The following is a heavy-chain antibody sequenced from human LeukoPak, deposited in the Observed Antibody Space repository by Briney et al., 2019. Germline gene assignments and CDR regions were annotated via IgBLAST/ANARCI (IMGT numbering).Heavy chain of an antibody. V-gene: IGHV4-59*01. CDR3: ARDGDYGDFDY. CDR1: GGSISSYY. CDR2: IYYSGST. J-gene: IGHJ4*02. Sequence: SETLSLTCTVSGGSISSYYWSWIRQPPGKGLEWIWYIYYSGSTNYNPSLKSRVTISVDTSKNQFSLKLSSVTAADTAVYYCARDGDYGDFDYWGQGTLVTVSS. D-gene: IGHD4-17*01.